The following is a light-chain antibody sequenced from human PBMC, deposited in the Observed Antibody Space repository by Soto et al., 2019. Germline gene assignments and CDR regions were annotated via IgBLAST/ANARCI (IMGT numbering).Light chain of an antibody. J-gene: IGLJ1*01. V-gene: IGLV2-8*01. CDR1: SSDVGGYNY. CDR2: EAS. CDR3: LSYADTAYV. Sequence: QSVLTQPPPASGSPGQSVTISCAGTSSDVGGYNYVSWYQQYPGKVPKLMIYEASERPSGVPDRFSGSKSGNTAFLTVSGLQAEDEADYYCLSYADTAYVFGTGTKVTVL.